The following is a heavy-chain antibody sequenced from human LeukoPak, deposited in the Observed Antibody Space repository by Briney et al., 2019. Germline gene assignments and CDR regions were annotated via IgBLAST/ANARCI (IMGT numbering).Heavy chain of an antibody. V-gene: IGHV3-73*01. CDR2: IRNKANSYAT. CDR1: GFTFSSSA. Sequence: GGSLKLSCAASGFTFSSSAMHWVRQASGKGLEWVGRIRNKANSYATAYAASVKGRFTISRDDSKNTAYLQMNSLKTEDTAVYYCTRGDYGMDVWGQGTTVTVSS. J-gene: IGHJ6*02. CDR3: TRGDYGMDV.